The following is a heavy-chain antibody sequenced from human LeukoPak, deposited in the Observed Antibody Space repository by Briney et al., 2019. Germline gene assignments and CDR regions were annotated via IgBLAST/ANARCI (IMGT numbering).Heavy chain of an antibody. D-gene: IGHD6-19*01. V-gene: IGHV3-74*01. J-gene: IGHJ4*02. CDR3: ARESGYTSGWYVGYFDY. Sequence: GGSLRLSCAASGFTFSSYWTHWVRQAPGKGLVWVSRINSDGSSSGYADSVKGRFTISRDNAKNTLYLQMNSLRVEDTAVYYCARESGYTSGWYVGYFDYWGQGAQVTVSS. CDR2: INSDGSSS. CDR1: GFTFSSYW.